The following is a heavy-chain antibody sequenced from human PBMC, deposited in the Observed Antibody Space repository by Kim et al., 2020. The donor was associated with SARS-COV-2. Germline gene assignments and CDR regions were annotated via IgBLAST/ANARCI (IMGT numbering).Heavy chain of an antibody. J-gene: IGHJ4*02. CDR3: ARRRYYDSSGYYYFDY. V-gene: IGHV4-59*08. Sequence: SQKGRVTISVDTSKNQFSLKLSSVTAADTAVYYCARRRYYDSSGYYYFDYWGQGTLVTVSS. D-gene: IGHD3-22*01.